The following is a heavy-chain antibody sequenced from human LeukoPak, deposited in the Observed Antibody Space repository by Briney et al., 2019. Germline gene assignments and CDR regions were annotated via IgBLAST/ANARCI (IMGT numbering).Heavy chain of an antibody. V-gene: IGHV3-23*01. CDR2: ISGSGGST. Sequence: PGGSLRLSCAASGFTFSSYGMSWVRQAPGKGLEWVSAISGSGGSTYYADSVKGRFTISRDNSKNTLYLQMNSLRAGDTAVYYCAKGRITMIRGVITTTFDYWGQGTLVTVSS. CDR1: GFTFSSYG. J-gene: IGHJ4*02. D-gene: IGHD3-10*01. CDR3: AKGRITMIRGVITTTFDY.